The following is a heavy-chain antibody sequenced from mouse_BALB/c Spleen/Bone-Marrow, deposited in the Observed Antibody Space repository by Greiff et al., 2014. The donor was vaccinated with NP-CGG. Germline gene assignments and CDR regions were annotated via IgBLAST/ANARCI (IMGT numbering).Heavy chain of an antibody. CDR2: IDPANGNT. V-gene: IGHV14-3*02. Sequence: EVQLQQSGAELVKPGASVKLFCTASGSNIKDTYMHWVKQRPEQGLEWIGRIDPANGNTKYDPKFQGKATITADTSSNTAYLQLSSLTSEDTAVYYCARWEYYAMDYWGQGTSVTVSS. CDR1: GSNIKDTY. CDR3: ARWEYYAMDY. D-gene: IGHD4-1*01. J-gene: IGHJ4*01.